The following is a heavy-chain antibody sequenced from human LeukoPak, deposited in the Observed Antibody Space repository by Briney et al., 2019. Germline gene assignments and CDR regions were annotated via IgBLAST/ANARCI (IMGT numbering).Heavy chain of an antibody. J-gene: IGHJ4*02. CDR2: INPNSGGT. Sequence: GASVKVSCKASGYTFTGYYMHWVRQAPGQGLEWMGWINPNSGGTNYAQKFQGRVTMTWDTSISTAYMELSRLRSDDTAVYYCARDTVRFLEWFPLYFDYWGQGTLVTVSS. CDR1: GYTFTGYY. D-gene: IGHD3-3*01. V-gene: IGHV1-2*02. CDR3: ARDTVRFLEWFPLYFDY.